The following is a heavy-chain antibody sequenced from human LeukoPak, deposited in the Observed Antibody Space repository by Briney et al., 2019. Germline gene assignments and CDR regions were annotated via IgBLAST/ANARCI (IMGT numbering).Heavy chain of an antibody. CDR3: ARDRSRIPSFDY. CDR2: IYYSGST. Sequence: SETLPLTCTVSGGSISSYYWSWIRQPPGKGLEWIGYIYYSGSTNYNPSLKSRVTISVDTSKNQFSLKLSSVTAADTAVYYCARDRSRIPSFDYWGQGTLVTVSS. J-gene: IGHJ4*02. V-gene: IGHV4-59*01. D-gene: IGHD1-26*01. CDR1: GGSISSYY.